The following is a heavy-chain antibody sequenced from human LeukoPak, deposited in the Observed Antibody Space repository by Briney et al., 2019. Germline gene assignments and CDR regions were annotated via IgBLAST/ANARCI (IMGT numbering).Heavy chain of an antibody. CDR3: ARDRCGDICFYGLDV. V-gene: IGHV3-23*01. J-gene: IGHJ6*02. D-gene: IGHD2-21*01. CDR2: VSGSGGNT. CDR1: GFTFNTYA. Sequence: GGSLRLSCAASGFTFNTYALSWVRQAPGKGLEWVSGVSGSGGNTYYADSVKGRFTISRDNSKNTLFLEMNSLRAEDTAVYYCARDRCGDICFYGLDVWGQGTTVSVSS.